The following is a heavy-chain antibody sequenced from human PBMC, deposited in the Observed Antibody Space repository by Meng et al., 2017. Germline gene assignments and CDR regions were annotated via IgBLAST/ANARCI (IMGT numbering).Heavy chain of an antibody. D-gene: IGHD3-10*01. CDR1: GYSFTSYW. CDR3: AGILWFGEYPQYY. V-gene: IGHV5-51*01. Sequence: EVSCKGSGYSFTSYWIGWVRQMPGKGLEWMGIIYPGDSDTRYSPSFQGQVTISADKSISTAYLQWSSLKASDTAMYYCAGILWFGEYPQYYWGQGTLVTVSS. CDR2: IYPGDSDT. J-gene: IGHJ4*02.